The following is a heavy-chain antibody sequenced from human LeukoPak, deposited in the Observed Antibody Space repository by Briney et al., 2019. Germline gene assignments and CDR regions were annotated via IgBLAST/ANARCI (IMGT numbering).Heavy chain of an antibody. CDR1: GGSISTTNYY. J-gene: IGHJ6*03. D-gene: IGHD3-22*01. CDR3: ASCSRGSGYLLSYYYYYMDV. Sequence: SETLSLTCTVSGGSISTTNYYWGWIRQSPGKGLEWFGCVYYSGSTYYNPSLKSRVTISVDTSQNQFSLKLSSVTAADTAVYYCASCSRGSGYLLSYYYYYMDVWGKGTTVTISS. V-gene: IGHV4-39*01. CDR2: VYYSGST.